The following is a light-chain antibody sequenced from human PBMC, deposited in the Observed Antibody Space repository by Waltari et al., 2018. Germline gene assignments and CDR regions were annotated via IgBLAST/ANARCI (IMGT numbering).Light chain of an antibody. Sequence: SYELTQPSSVSVSPGQTARITCSGDILAKRYARWFQQKPGQAPVVVIYKDSERPSGSPERFSGPNSGTTVTLTINGAQVEDDADYYCYSAADNNRQVFGGGTKLTVL. CDR3: YSAADNNRQV. CDR1: ILAKRY. V-gene: IGLV3-27*01. J-gene: IGLJ3*02. CDR2: KDS.